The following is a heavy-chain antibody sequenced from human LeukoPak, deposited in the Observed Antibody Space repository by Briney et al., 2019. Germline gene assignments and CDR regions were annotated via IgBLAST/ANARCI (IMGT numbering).Heavy chain of an antibody. D-gene: IGHD2-15*01. CDR3: AKAGRGQEYYFDY. CDR1: GFTFSSYG. V-gene: IGHV3-30*18. Sequence: PGGSLRLSCAASGFTFSSYGMHWVRQAPGKGLEWVAVISYDGSNKYYADSVKGRFTISRDNSKNTLYLQMNSLRAEDTAVYYCAKAGRGQEYYFDYWGQGTLVTVSS. CDR2: ISYDGSNK. J-gene: IGHJ4*02.